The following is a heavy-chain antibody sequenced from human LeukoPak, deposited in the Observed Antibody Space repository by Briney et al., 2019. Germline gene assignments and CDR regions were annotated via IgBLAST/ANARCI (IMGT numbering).Heavy chain of an antibody. CDR1: GFTFSSYS. CDR3: ARARDRIMITFGGVLVQSPYFDY. J-gene: IGHJ4*02. Sequence: PGGSLRLSCAASGFTFSSYSMNWVRQAPGKGLEWVSSSSSSSNYIYYADSVKGRFIISRDNAKNSLYPQMNSLRAEDTAVYYCARARDRIMITFGGVLVQSPYFDYWGQGTLVTVSS. CDR2: SSSSSNYI. D-gene: IGHD3-16*02. V-gene: IGHV3-21*01.